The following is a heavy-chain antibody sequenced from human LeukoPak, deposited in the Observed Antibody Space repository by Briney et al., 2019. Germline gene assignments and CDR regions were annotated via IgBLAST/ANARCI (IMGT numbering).Heavy chain of an antibody. D-gene: IGHD4-17*01. V-gene: IGHV3-74*01. CDR3: ARNADYGDSNPFDY. CDR2: INSDGSST. J-gene: IGHJ4*02. Sequence: GGSLRLSCAASGFTFSSYWMHWVRQAPGKGLVWVSRINSDGSSTNYADSVKGRFTISRDNAKNTLYLQMNSLRAEDTAVYYCARNADYGDSNPFDYWGQGTLVTVSS. CDR1: GFTFSSYW.